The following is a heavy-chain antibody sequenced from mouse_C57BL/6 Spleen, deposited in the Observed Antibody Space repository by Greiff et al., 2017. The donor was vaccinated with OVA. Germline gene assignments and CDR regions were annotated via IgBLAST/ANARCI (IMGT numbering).Heavy chain of an antibody. CDR3: ARGGRFLDY. Sequence: EVQVVESGGGLVQPGGSLSLSCAASGFTFTDYYMSWVRQPPGKALEWLGFIRNKANGYTTEYSASVKGRFTISRDNSQSILYLQMNALRAEDSATYYCARGGRFLDYWGQGTTLTVSS. CDR2: IRNKANGYTT. V-gene: IGHV7-3*01. J-gene: IGHJ2*01. CDR1: GFTFTDYY.